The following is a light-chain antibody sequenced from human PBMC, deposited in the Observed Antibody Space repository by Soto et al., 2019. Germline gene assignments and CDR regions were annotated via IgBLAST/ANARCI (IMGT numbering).Light chain of an antibody. J-gene: IGKJ2*01. CDR3: QQYYTYPQT. Sequence: ALRMTQSPSSFSASTGDRVTITCRASQGISSYLAWYQQKPGKAPKLLVYAASTLQYGVPSRFSGSGSGTDFTLTISCLQSDDFATYFCQQYYTYPQTFGQGTKLEIK. V-gene: IGKV1-8*01. CDR2: AAS. CDR1: QGISSY.